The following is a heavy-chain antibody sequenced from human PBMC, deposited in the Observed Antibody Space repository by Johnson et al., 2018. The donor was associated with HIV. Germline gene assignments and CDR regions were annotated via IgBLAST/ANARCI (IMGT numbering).Heavy chain of an antibody. CDR3: ASRMYSGSSGGAFDI. J-gene: IGHJ3*02. Sequence: QVQLVESGGGVVQPGGSLRLSCAASGFTFSSYGMHWVRQAPGKGLEWVAFIRYDGSNNYYADSVQGRFTISRDNSKNTLYLQMNSLRAEDTAVYYCASRMYSGSSGGAFDIWGQGTMVTVSS. D-gene: IGHD1-26*01. CDR1: GFTFSSYG. CDR2: IRYDGSNN. V-gene: IGHV3-30*02.